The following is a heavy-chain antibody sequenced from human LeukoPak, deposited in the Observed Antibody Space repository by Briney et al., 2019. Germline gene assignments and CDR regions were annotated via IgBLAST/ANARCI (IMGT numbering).Heavy chain of an antibody. D-gene: IGHD3-10*01. J-gene: IGHJ5*02. CDR2: IYTSGST. CDR3: ARDEDHYYGSGTLDP. CDR1: GVSLNGYY. Sequence: SETLSLTCAVSGVSLNGYYWGWIRQPAGKGLEWIGRIYTSGSTNYNPSLKSRVTISVDTSKNQFSLKLSSVTAADTAVYYCARDEDHYYGSGTLDPWGQGTLVTVSS. V-gene: IGHV4-4*07.